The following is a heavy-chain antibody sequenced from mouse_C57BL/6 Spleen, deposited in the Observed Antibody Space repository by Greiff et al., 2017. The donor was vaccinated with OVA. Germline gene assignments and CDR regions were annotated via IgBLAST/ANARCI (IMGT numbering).Heavy chain of an antibody. D-gene: IGHD2-1*01. CDR1: GFTFSDYY. CDR3: ARFYGNYEEYYFDY. J-gene: IGHJ2*01. V-gene: IGHV5-16*01. CDR2: INYDGSST. Sequence: EVKLVESEGGLVQPGSSMKLSCTASGFTFSDYYMAWVRQVPEKGLEWVANINYDGSSTYYLDSLKSRFIISRDNAKNILYLQMSSLKSEDTATYYCARFYGNYEEYYFDYWGQGTTLTVSS.